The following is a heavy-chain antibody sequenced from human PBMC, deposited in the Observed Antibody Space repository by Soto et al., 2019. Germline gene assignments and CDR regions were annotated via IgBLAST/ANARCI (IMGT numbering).Heavy chain of an antibody. CDR2: IYTSGST. Sequence: SETLSLTCAVYGGSFSAYYWSWVRQPPGKGLEWIGRIYTSGSTNYNPSLKSRVTMSVDTSKNQFSLKLSSVTAADTAVYYCARDYLPYCGGDCSHYYYGMDVWGQGTTVTVSS. J-gene: IGHJ6*02. CDR3: ARDYLPYCGGDCSHYYYGMDV. V-gene: IGHV4-59*10. D-gene: IGHD2-21*02. CDR1: GGSFSAYY.